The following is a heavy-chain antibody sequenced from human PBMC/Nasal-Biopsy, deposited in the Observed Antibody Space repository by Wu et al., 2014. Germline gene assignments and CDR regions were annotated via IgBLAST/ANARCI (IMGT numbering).Heavy chain of an antibody. D-gene: IGHD2/OR15-2a*01. Sequence: TLSLTCTVSGGSISISSSPLYGAWIRQPPGKGLEWIGSINYSGTSFYNPSLKSRITMSVDTSKNQFSLKLSSVTAADTAIYYCAREIESASHHWGQGTLVTVSS. CDR2: INYSGTS. J-gene: IGHJ4*02. V-gene: IGHV4-39*02. CDR3: AREIESASHH. CDR1: GGSISISSSPLY.